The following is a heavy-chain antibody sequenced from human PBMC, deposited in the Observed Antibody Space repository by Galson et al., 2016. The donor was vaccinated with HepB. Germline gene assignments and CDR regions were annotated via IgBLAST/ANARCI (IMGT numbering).Heavy chain of an antibody. CDR3: AGARGPVLKSPRKWYDRLNPRSTAGPMDV. CDR2: INEDGSET. J-gene: IGHJ6*02. CDR1: GFTSNPYA. D-gene: IGHD1-1*01. Sequence: SLRLSCAVSGFTSNPYAISWVRQAPGKGLEWVANINEDGSETYYVGSVKGRFTISRDTAENSWDLQMSSLRVEDTAVYFCAGARGPVLKSPRKWYDRLNPRSTAGPMDVWGQGTTVTVSS. V-gene: IGHV3-7*04.